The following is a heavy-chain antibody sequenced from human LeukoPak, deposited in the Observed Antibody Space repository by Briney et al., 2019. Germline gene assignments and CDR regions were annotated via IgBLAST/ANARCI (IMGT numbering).Heavy chain of an antibody. D-gene: IGHD6-13*01. V-gene: IGHV3-23*01. CDR2: ISGSGGST. J-gene: IGHJ4*02. CDR3: AKAFPSRAAAGTAFSVDY. Sequence: GGSLRLSCAASGFTFSSYAMSWVRQAPGKGLEWVSAISGSGGSTYYADSVKGRFTISRDNSKNTLYLQMNSLRAEDTAVYYCAKAFPSRAAAGTAFSVDYWGQGTLVTVSS. CDR1: GFTFSSYA.